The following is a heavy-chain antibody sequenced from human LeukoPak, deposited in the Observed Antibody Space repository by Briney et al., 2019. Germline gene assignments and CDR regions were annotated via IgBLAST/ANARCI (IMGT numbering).Heavy chain of an antibody. Sequence: GGSLRLSCAASGFTFSSYSMNWVRQAPGKGLEWVSSISSSSSYIYYADSVKGRFTISRDNAKNSLYLQMNSLRAEDTAVYYCVRAPADIVLMVYATYSYYYYMDVWGKGTTVTVSS. D-gene: IGHD2-8*01. CDR3: VRAPADIVLMVYATYSYYYYMDV. CDR2: ISSSSSYI. J-gene: IGHJ6*03. V-gene: IGHV3-21*01. CDR1: GFTFSSYS.